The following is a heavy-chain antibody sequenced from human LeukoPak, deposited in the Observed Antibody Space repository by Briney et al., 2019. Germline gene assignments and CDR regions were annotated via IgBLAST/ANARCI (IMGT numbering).Heavy chain of an antibody. CDR1: GGSISSGGYS. CDR3: ARAALQPYAFDI. V-gene: IGHV4-30-2*01. CDR2: IYHSGST. J-gene: IGHJ3*02. Sequence: SQTLSLTCAVSGGSISSGGYSWSWIRQPPGKGLEWIGYIYHSGSTYYNPSLKSRVTISVDRSNNQFSLKLSSVTAADTAVYYCARAALQPYAFDIWGQGTMVTVSS.